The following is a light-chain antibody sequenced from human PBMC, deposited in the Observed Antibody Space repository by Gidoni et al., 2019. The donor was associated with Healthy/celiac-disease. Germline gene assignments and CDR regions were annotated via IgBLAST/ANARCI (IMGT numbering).Light chain of an antibody. CDR1: QCISNS. CDR2: AAS. Sequence: DIQMTQSPSSLSASVGDRVTITCRASQCISNSLAWYQQKPGKAPKLLLYAASRLESGVPSRFSGSGSGTDYTLTISSLQPEDIATYYCQKYYSTPRTFGQGTKVEIK. V-gene: IGKV1-NL1*01. CDR3: QKYYSTPRT. J-gene: IGKJ1*01.